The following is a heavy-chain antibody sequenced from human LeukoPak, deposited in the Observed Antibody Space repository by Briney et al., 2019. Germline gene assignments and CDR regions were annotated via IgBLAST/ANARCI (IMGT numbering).Heavy chain of an antibody. CDR2: IYYSGST. Sequence: AEALSLTCTVSGGSISRYYWSWIRQPPGKGLEWIGYIYYSGSTNYNPSLKSPVTISVDTSKNQFSLKLSSVTAADTAVYYCARETLSDFWSGYYSWGQGTLVTVSS. J-gene: IGHJ4*02. D-gene: IGHD3-3*01. CDR3: ARETLSDFWSGYYS. V-gene: IGHV4-59*01. CDR1: GGSISRYY.